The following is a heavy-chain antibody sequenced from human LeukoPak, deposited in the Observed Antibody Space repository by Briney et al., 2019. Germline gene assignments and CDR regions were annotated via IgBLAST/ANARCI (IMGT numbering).Heavy chain of an antibody. D-gene: IGHD6-13*01. Sequence: ASVKVSCKASGYTFTGYYMHWVRQAPGQGLEWMGWISPNSGGTNYAQKFQGRVTMTRDTSISTAYMELSRLRSDDTAVYYCARDQVGYSQIENYYYGMDVWGQGTTVTVSS. J-gene: IGHJ6*02. V-gene: IGHV1-2*02. CDR1: GYTFTGYY. CDR2: ISPNSGGT. CDR3: ARDQVGYSQIENYYYGMDV.